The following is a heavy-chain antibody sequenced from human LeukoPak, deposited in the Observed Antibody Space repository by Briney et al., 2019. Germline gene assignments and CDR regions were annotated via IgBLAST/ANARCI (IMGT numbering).Heavy chain of an antibody. Sequence: GGSLRLSCAASGFTFSSYWMHWVRQAPGKGLVWVSRINTDGSSTSYADSVKGRFTISRDNAKNTLYLQMNSLRAEDTAVYYCAKEGSIAAGGDFDYWGQGTLVTVSS. CDR2: INTDGSST. J-gene: IGHJ4*02. CDR1: GFTFSSYW. V-gene: IGHV3-74*01. D-gene: IGHD6-13*01. CDR3: AKEGSIAAGGDFDY.